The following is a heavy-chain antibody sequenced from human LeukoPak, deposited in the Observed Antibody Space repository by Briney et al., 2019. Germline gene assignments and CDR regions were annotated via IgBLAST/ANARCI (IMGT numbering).Heavy chain of an antibody. CDR1: GFTFSSKW. J-gene: IGHJ4*02. CDR2: ISGSGYST. Sequence: GGSLRLSCVGSGFTFSSKWMSWVRQAPGKGLEWVSAISGSGYSTYYADSVKGRFTISRDNSKNTLYLQMNSLRAEDTALYFCAQWSRYFDYWGQGTLVTVSS. V-gene: IGHV3-23*01. CDR3: AQWSRYFDY. D-gene: IGHD1-26*01.